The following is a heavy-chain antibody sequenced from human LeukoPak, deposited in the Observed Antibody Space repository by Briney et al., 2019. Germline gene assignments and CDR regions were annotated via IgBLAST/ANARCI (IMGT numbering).Heavy chain of an antibody. CDR2: INHSGST. V-gene: IGHV4-34*01. J-gene: IGHJ5*02. Sequence: SETLSLTCAVYGGSFSGYYWSWIRQPPGKGLEWIGEINHSGSTNYNPSLKSRVTISVDTSKNQFSLKLSSVTAADTAVYYCARDTGERSLSSWGQGTLVTVSS. D-gene: IGHD1-1*01. CDR1: GGSFSGYY. CDR3: ARDTGERSLSS.